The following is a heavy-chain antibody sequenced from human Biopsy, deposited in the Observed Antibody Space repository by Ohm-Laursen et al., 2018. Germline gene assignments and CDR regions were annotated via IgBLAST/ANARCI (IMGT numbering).Heavy chain of an antibody. CDR2: IYYDGIT. D-gene: IGHD5-12*01. CDR1: GYSVTNDYY. Sequence: SDTLSLTCAVSGYSVTNDYYWGWIRQPPGKGLEWIGNIYYDGITYYNPSLKSRVAMSVDTSKNQFSLRLTSVIAADTAVYYCARVAGGYAYYYGMDVWGQGTTVTVSS. V-gene: IGHV4-38-2*01. J-gene: IGHJ6*02. CDR3: ARVAGGYAYYYGMDV.